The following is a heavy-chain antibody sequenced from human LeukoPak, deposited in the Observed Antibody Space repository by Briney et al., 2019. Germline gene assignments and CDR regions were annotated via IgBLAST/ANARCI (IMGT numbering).Heavy chain of an antibody. D-gene: IGHD3-3*01. CDR2: INHSGST. Sequence: NASETLSLTCAVYGGSFSGYYWSWIRQPPGKGLEWIGEINHSGSTNYNPSLKSRVTISVDTSKNQFSLKLSSATAADTAVYYCARHFFWPTYLRLFDYWGQGTLVTVSS. V-gene: IGHV4-34*01. CDR3: ARHFFWPTYLRLFDY. CDR1: GGSFSGYY. J-gene: IGHJ4*02.